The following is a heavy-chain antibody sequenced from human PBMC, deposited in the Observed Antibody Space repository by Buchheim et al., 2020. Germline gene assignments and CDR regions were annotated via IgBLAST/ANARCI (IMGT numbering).Heavy chain of an antibody. J-gene: IGHJ6*02. V-gene: IGHV4-39*01. CDR2: IYYSGST. CDR3: ASKGNPESKTTVTAESHYYYYGMDV. D-gene: IGHD4-17*01. Sequence: QLQLQESGPGLVKPSETLSLTCTVSGGSISSSSYYWGWIRQPPGKGLEWIGSIYYSGSTYYNPSLKSRVTISVDTSKNQFSLKLSSVTAADTAVYYCASKGNPESKTTVTAESHYYYYGMDVWGQGTT. CDR1: GGSISSSSYY.